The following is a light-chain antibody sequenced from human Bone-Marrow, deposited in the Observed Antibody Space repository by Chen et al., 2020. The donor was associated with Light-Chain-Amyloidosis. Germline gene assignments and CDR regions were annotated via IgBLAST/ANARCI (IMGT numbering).Light chain of an antibody. Sequence: IQKTQSPSSLSESVGDRVTITCRASQSISSYLNWYRQEPGKAPKLLIWAASSLHSGVPSRFRGSGSGTDFALSITSLQPEDFATYYCQQTFITPWTFGQGTRVEI. V-gene: IGKV1-39*01. CDR1: QSISSY. CDR2: AAS. J-gene: IGKJ1*01. CDR3: QQTFITPWT.